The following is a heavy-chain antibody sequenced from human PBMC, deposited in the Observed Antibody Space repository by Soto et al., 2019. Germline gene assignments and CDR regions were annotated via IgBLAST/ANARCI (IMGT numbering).Heavy chain of an antibody. J-gene: IGHJ6*02. CDR3: AREGWDYGDYPEYYYYGMDV. CDR2: ISAYNGNA. Sequence: GASVKVSCKASGYTFTSYGISWVRQAPGQGLEWMGWISAYNGNANYAQKLQGRVTMTTDTSTSTAYMELRSLRSDDTAVYYCAREGWDYGDYPEYYYYGMDVWGQGTTVTVSS. CDR1: GYTFTSYG. D-gene: IGHD4-17*01. V-gene: IGHV1-18*04.